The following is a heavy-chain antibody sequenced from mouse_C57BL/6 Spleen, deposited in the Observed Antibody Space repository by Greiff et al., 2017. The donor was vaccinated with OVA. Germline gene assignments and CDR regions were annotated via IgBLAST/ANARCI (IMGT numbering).Heavy chain of an antibody. D-gene: IGHD1-1*01. CDR1: GFTFSDAW. CDR2: IRNKANNHAT. J-gene: IGHJ2*01. CDR3: TRQDGSSYVHFDY. Sequence: EVKLVESGGGLVQPGGSMKLSCAASGFTFSDAWMDWVRQSPEKGLEWVAEIRNKANNHATYYAESVKGRFTISRDDSKSSVYLQMNSLRAEDTGIYYCTRQDGSSYVHFDYWGQGTTLTVSS. V-gene: IGHV6-6*01.